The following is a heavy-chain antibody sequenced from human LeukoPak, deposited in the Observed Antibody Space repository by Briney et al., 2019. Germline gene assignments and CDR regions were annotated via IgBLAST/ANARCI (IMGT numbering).Heavy chain of an antibody. J-gene: IGHJ4*02. D-gene: IGHD3-22*01. Sequence: PGGSLRLSCAASGFTFSSYAMSWVRQAPGKGLEWVSAISGSGGSTYYADSVKGRFTISRDNAKNSLYLQMNSLRAEDTAVYYCASYYDGSGYYYAPSYFDYWGQGTLVTVSS. CDR3: ASYYDGSGYYYAPSYFDY. V-gene: IGHV3-23*01. CDR2: ISGSGGST. CDR1: GFTFSSYA.